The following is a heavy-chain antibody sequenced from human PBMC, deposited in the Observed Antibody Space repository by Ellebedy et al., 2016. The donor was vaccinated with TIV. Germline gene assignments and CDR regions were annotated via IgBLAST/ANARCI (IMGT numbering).Heavy chain of an antibody. CDR2: IDWDADK. CDR3: ARISGGWGFDY. J-gene: IGHJ4*02. Sequence: SGPTLVKPTQTLTLTCTFSGFSLRTGRLSVSWIRQPPGKALEWLARIDWDADKFYSTSLRTRLTISKGSSENQVVLTMTNMDPEDTATYYCARISGGWGFDYWGQGALVTVSS. V-gene: IGHV2-70*17. D-gene: IGHD4-23*01. CDR1: GFSLRTGRLS.